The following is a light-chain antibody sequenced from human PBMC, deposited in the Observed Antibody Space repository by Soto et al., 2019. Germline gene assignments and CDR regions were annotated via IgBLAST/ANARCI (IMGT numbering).Light chain of an antibody. CDR1: QSVRSSY. V-gene: IGKV3-20*01. CDR2: GAS. Sequence: EIVLTQSPGTLSLSPGERATLSCRASQSVRSSYLAWYQQKPGQAPRLLIYGASIRATGIPDRFGGSGSGTVFTLTISRLEPEDFAVYYCHQYGDSPLFGPGTKVDIK. CDR3: HQYGDSPL. J-gene: IGKJ3*01.